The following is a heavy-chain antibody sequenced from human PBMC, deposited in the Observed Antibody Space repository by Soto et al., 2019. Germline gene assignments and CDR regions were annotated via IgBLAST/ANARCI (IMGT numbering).Heavy chain of an antibody. D-gene: IGHD4-17*01. J-gene: IGHJ6*03. CDR3: ARCYGDLYYYYYMDV. CDR1: GYSFTSYW. CDR2: IYPGDSDT. Sequence: GESLKISCKGSGYSFTSYWIGWVRQMPGKGLEWMGIIYPGDSDTRYSPSFQGQVTISADKSISTAYLQWSSLKASDTAMYYCARCYGDLYYYYYMDVWGKGTTVTVSS. V-gene: IGHV5-51*01.